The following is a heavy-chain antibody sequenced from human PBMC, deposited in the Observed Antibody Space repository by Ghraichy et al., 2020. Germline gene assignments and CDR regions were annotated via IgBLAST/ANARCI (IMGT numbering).Heavy chain of an antibody. J-gene: IGHJ6*02. Sequence: GGSLRLSCAASGFTFSNYEMNWVRQAPGKGLEWVSYISSSGSTIYYADSVKGRFTISRDNAKNSLYLQMNSLRAEDTAVYYCARDSVAARLSYYYYGMDVWGQGTTVTVSS. CDR2: ISSSGSTI. CDR1: GFTFSNYE. V-gene: IGHV3-48*03. CDR3: ARDSVAARLSYYYYGMDV. D-gene: IGHD6-6*01.